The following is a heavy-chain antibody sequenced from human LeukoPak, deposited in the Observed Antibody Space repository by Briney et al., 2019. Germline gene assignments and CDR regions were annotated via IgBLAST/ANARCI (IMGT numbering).Heavy chain of an antibody. CDR3: AKAHSSTWYPHFDY. V-gene: IGHV3-30*02. CDR2: IRYDGTNK. D-gene: IGHD6-13*01. CDR1: GFTFSSYW. J-gene: IGHJ4*02. Sequence: GGSLRLSCAASGFTFSSYWMHWVRQAPGKGLEWVAFIRYDGTNKYYTDSVKGRFAISRDNSKNTLYLQMNSLRAEDTAVYYCAKAHSSTWYPHFDYWGQGTLVTVSS.